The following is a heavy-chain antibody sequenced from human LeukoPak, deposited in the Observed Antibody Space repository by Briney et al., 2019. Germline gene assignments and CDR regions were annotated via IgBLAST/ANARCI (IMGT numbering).Heavy chain of an antibody. Sequence: PSETLSLTCTVSGGSISSYYWSWIRQPPGKGLEWIGYIYYSGSTNYNPSLKSRVTISVDTSKNQFSLKLSSVTAADTAVYYCAITGLAAGSTEYFQHWGQGTLVTVSS. D-gene: IGHD1-14*01. V-gene: IGHV4-59*08. J-gene: IGHJ1*01. CDR3: AITGLAAGSTEYFQH. CDR2: IYYSGST. CDR1: GGSISSYY.